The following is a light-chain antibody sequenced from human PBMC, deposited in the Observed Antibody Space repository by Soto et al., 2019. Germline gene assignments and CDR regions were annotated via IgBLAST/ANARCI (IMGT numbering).Light chain of an antibody. Sequence: DIVMTQSPLSLPVTPGEPASISCRSSQSLLHSNGYNYLDWYLQKPGQSPQHLIYLGSNRASGVPDRFSASGSGTDFTLKISRGGPEDVGVYYCMQALQTPTFGGGTKVEIK. J-gene: IGKJ4*01. CDR2: LGS. CDR1: QSLLHSNGYNY. V-gene: IGKV2-28*01. CDR3: MQALQTPT.